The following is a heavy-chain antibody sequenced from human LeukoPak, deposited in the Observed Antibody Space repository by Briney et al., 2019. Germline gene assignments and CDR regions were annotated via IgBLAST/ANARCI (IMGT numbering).Heavy chain of an antibody. V-gene: IGHV4-30-4*01. CDR3: ARDPQRSYYYDSSGFEGDY. CDR2: IFDSGTT. J-gene: IGHJ4*02. CDR1: GGSISRDPYY. D-gene: IGHD3-22*01. Sequence: PSETLSLTCTVSGGSISRDPYYWTWLRQSPGKGLEWLGHIFDSGTTYYIPSLKSRLSISLDTSKNQFSLKLTSVTAADTAVYYCARDPQRSYYYDSSGFEGDYWGQGTLVTVSS.